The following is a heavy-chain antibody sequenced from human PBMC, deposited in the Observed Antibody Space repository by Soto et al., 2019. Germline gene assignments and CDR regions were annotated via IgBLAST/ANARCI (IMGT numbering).Heavy chain of an antibody. J-gene: IGHJ6*04. CDR2: IYYSVST. Sequence: SETLSLTCTVSGGSISSSSYYWGWILHPPGKGLEWIGSIYYSVSTYYNPSLKSRVTISVDTSKNQFSLKLSSVTAADTAVYYCARHVSGYSSGWVYYYYGMDVWGKGKTVTVSS. D-gene: IGHD6-19*01. CDR3: ARHVSGYSSGWVYYYYGMDV. CDR1: GGSISSSSYY. V-gene: IGHV4-39*01.